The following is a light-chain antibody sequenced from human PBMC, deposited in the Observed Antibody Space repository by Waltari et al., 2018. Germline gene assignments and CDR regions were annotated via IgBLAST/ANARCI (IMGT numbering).Light chain of an antibody. J-gene: IGKJ3*01. V-gene: IGKV3-20*01. Sequence: EVVLTQSPGTLSLSPGERATLSCRASQSISSTYLAWYQQKPGQSPRLLIYGASRRAAGIPDRVSGGGSGTEFTLTITRLEPEDFAVYYCQQYGNSPRTFGPGTKV. CDR1: QSISSTY. CDR3: QQYGNSPRT. CDR2: GAS.